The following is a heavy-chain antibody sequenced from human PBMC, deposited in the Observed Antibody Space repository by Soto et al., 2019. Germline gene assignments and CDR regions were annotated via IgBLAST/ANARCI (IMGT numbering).Heavy chain of an antibody. D-gene: IGHD3-10*01. CDR3: ACGPYGAGSYIRPYGMDV. CDR1: VGTFSSYA. Sequence: QIQLVQSGAEVKKPGSSVKVSCKASVGTFSSYAISWVRQAPGQGLEWMGGIIPIFGTANYAQKFQGRVTITAGESTSTASMELSSLSSEHTAVYYCACGPYGAGSYIRPYGMDVWGQGTTVTVSS. V-gene: IGHV1-69*12. CDR2: IIPIFGTA. J-gene: IGHJ6*02.